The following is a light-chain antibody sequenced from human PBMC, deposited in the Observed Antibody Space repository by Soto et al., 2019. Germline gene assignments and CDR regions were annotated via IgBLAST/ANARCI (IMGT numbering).Light chain of an antibody. CDR1: QSIGRW. Sequence: DIQMTQSPSTVSASVGDRVTISCRASQSIGRWLAWYQQKPGKAPKLLIFDASSLESGVPPRFSGSGSGTEFSLTISSLQPDDFATYYCQPYNSVWLYTFGQGTKLEVE. CDR3: QPYNSVWLYT. CDR2: DAS. V-gene: IGKV1-5*01. J-gene: IGKJ2*01.